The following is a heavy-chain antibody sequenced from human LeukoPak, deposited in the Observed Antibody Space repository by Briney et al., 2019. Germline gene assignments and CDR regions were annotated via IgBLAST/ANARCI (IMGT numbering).Heavy chain of an antibody. J-gene: IGHJ4*02. Sequence: SETLSLTCAVYGGSFSGYYWSWIRQPPGKGLEWIGEINHSGSTNYNPSLKSRVTISVDTSKNQFSLKLSSVTAADTAVYYCAGMSCSGGSCYPTDYWGQGTLVTVSS. V-gene: IGHV4-34*01. CDR3: AGMSCSGGSCYPTDY. D-gene: IGHD2-15*01. CDR2: INHSGST. CDR1: GGSFSGYY.